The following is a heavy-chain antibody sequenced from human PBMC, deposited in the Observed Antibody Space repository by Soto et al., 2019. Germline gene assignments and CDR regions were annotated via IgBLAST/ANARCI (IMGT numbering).Heavy chain of an antibody. CDR3: AKVTKRAAAGRYEYYKYGMDV. D-gene: IGHD6-13*01. Sequence: EVQLLESGGALEHPGGSLILSCAASGFAFSTYAMTWVRQAPGKGLEWVSVISGIGGSSYYAASVKGRFTISRDNSKNTLFLQMNGLRAEDTAVYYCAKVTKRAAAGRYEYYKYGMDVWGQGTTVTVSS. CDR2: ISGIGGSS. CDR1: GFAFSTYA. J-gene: IGHJ6*02. V-gene: IGHV3-23*01.